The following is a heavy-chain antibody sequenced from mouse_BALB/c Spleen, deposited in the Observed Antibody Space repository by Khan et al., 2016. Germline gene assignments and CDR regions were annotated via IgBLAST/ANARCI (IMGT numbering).Heavy chain of an antibody. CDR3: ARGGLRRRSAMDC. V-gene: IGHV5-17*02. CDR2: ISSGSSTI. J-gene: IGHJ4*01. D-gene: IGHD2-2*01. CDR1: GFTFSSFG. Sequence: EVELVESGGGLVQPGGSRKLSCAASGFTFSSFGMHWVRQAPEKGLEWVAYISSGSSTIYYADTVKGRFTISSDNPKNTLFLQMTSLRSEDTAMYYCARGGLRRRSAMDCWGQGTSVTVTS.